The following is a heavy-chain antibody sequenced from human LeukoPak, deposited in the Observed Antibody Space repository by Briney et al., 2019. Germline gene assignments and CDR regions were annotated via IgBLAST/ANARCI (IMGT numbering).Heavy chain of an antibody. D-gene: IGHD6-13*01. Sequence: SVTVSCKASGGTFSSYAISWVRQAPGEGLEWMGGIIPIFGTANYAQKFQGRVTITADESTSTAYIELSRLRSDDTAVYYCARVGYRKTFDYWGQGTLVTVSS. CDR2: IIPIFGTA. CDR3: ARVGYRKTFDY. CDR1: GGTFSSYA. V-gene: IGHV1-69*13. J-gene: IGHJ4*02.